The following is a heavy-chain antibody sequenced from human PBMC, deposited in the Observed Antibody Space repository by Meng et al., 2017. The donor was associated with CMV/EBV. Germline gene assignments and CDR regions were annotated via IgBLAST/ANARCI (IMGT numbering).Heavy chain of an antibody. V-gene: IGHV3-66*02. CDR1: RFTVSSYY. J-gene: IGHJ4*02. CDR2: IYGGGSK. D-gene: IGHD4-17*01. Sequence: GGSLRLSCAASRFTVSSYYMSWVRQAPGKGLEWVSVIYGGGSKDYADSVKGRFTISRDNSKNTLYLRRNSLGAADTAAYYCARDGPYGDPLHYWGQGTLVTVSS. CDR3: ARDGPYGDPLHY.